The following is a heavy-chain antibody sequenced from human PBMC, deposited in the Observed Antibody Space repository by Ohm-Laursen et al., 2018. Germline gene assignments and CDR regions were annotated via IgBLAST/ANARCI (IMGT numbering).Heavy chain of an antibody. V-gene: IGHV4-4*07. CDR2: IYTSGNT. D-gene: IGHD6-13*01. CDR3: ASSQSSSWYHAFDV. Sequence: SQTLSLTCTVSGGSISNYYWSWIRQPAGKGLEWIGRIYTSGNTNYNPSLKSRVTMSADTSKNQFSLKLSSVTAADTAVYYCASSQSSSWYHAFDVWGQGTMVTVSS. CDR1: GGSISNYY. J-gene: IGHJ3*01.